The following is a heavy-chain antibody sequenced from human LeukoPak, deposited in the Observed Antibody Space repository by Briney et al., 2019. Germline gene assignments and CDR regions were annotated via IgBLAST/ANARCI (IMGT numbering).Heavy chain of an antibody. CDR1: GGSVSSGSYY. V-gene: IGHV4-61*01. CDR3: ARGDGYNFYY. Sequence: SETLSLTCTVSGGSVSSGSYYWSWIRQPPGKGLEWIGYIYYSGSTNYNPSLKSRVTISVDTSKKQFSLNLSSVTAADTAVYYCARGDGYNFYYWGQGTLVTVSS. D-gene: IGHD5-24*01. J-gene: IGHJ4*02. CDR2: IYYSGST.